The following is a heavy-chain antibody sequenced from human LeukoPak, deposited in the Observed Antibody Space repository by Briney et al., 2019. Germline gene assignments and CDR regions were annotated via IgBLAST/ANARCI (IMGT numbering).Heavy chain of an antibody. Sequence: PSETLSLTCTVSGGSISSSSYYWGWIRQPPGKGLEWTGSIYYSGSTYYNPSLKSRVTISVDTSKNQFSLKLSSVTAADTAVYYCARRRCSSTSCSDYWGQGTLVTVSS. D-gene: IGHD2-2*01. CDR1: GGSISSSSYY. CDR2: IYYSGST. V-gene: IGHV4-39*01. CDR3: ARRRCSSTSCSDY. J-gene: IGHJ4*02.